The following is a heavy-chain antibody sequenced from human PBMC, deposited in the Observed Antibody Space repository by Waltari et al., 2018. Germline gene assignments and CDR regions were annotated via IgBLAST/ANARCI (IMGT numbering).Heavy chain of an antibody. Sequence: QVLLQQWGAGLLKPSETLSLTCDISGASLGEYTWTWIRQPPGKGLEWLGQVSHSGSPISNPSVKSRVTLSLDTSQRKLSLRLQSVTAADTAVYYCARGRNYDSTLGRNDSSHSGLDVWGQGSAVTVSS. V-gene: IGHV4-34*02. CDR2: VSHSGSP. D-gene: IGHD3-3*01. CDR1: GASLGEYT. CDR3: ARGRNYDSTLGRNDSSHSGLDV. J-gene: IGHJ6*01.